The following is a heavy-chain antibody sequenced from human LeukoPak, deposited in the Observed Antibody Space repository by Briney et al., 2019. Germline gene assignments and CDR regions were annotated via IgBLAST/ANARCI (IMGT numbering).Heavy chain of an antibody. J-gene: IGHJ5*02. Sequence: SETLSLTCTVSGGSISSYYWSWIRQPAGKGLEWIGRIYTGGSTNYNPSLKSRVTMSVDTSKNQFSLKLSSVTAADTAVYYCARATYYYDSSGYSLNWFDPWGQGTLVTVSS. CDR3: ARATYYYDSSGYSLNWFDP. D-gene: IGHD3-22*01. CDR1: GGSISSYY. CDR2: IYTGGST. V-gene: IGHV4-4*07.